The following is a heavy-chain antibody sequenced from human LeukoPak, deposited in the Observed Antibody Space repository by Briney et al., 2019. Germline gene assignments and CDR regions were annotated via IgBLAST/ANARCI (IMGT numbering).Heavy chain of an antibody. CDR1: GASISSGGYS. V-gene: IGHV4-30-2*01. J-gene: IGHJ4*02. Sequence: KPSETLSLTCAVSGASISSGGYSWSWIRQPPGKGLEWIGYIYHSGSTYYNPSLRSRVTISVDRSKNQFSLKLSSVTAADTAVYYCARASWGDCSSTSCSPDYWGQGTLVTVSS. CDR2: IYHSGST. D-gene: IGHD2-2*01. CDR3: ARASWGDCSSTSCSPDY.